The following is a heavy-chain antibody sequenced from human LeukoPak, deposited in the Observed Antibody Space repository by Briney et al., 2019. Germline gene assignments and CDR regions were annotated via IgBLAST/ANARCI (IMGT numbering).Heavy chain of an antibody. J-gene: IGHJ4*02. Sequence: GGSLRLSCAVSGFTFSNYAMSWVRQAPGKGLEWVSAIKASGTSAYYTDSVKGRLTISRDNSENTLCLQMNSLRAEDTAVYYCAKAVYIGNYGDYYFDYWGQGTLSPSPQ. D-gene: IGHD1-26*01. CDR3: AKAVYIGNYGDYYFDY. CDR1: GFTFSNYA. V-gene: IGHV3-23*01. CDR2: IKASGTSA.